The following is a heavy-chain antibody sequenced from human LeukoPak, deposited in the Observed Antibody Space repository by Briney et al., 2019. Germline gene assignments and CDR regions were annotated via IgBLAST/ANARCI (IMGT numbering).Heavy chain of an antibody. D-gene: IGHD3-22*01. Sequence: GRSLRLSCAASGFTFSSYAMHWVRQAPGKGLEWVAVISYDGSNKYYADSVKGRFTISRDNSKNTLYLQMNSLRAEDTAVYYCARSLYYYDSSGYYPSYYGMDVWGQGTTITVSS. CDR2: ISYDGSNK. CDR1: GFTFSSYA. V-gene: IGHV3-30*04. CDR3: ARSLYYYDSSGYYPSYYGMDV. J-gene: IGHJ6*02.